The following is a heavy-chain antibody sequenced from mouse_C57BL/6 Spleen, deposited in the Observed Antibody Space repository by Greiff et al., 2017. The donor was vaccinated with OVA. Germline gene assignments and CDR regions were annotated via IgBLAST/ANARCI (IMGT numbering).Heavy chain of an antibody. D-gene: IGHD3-2*02. CDR1: GFSLSTSGMG. CDR2: IYWDDDK. J-gene: IGHJ3*01. CDR3: ARRAEAGPFAY. Sequence: QVTLKVCGPGILQSSQTLSLTCSFSGFSLSTSGMGVSWIRQPSGKGLEWLAHIYWDDDKRYNPSLKSRLTISKDTSRNQVFLKITSVDTADTATYYCARRAEAGPFAYWGQGTLVTVSA. V-gene: IGHV8-12*01.